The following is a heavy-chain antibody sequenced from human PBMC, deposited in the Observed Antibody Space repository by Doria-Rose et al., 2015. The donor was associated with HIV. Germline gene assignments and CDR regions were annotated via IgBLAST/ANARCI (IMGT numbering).Heavy chain of an antibody. V-gene: IGHV2-26*01. Sequence: QVTLKESGPVLVKPAETLTLTCTVSGVSLSSPGMGVSWIRQPPGKALEWLANIFSDDERSYKTSLKSRLTISRGTSKGQVVLTMTDIDPVDTATYYCARIKSSRWYHKYYFDFWGQGTLVIASA. CDR1: GVSLSSPGMG. CDR2: IFSDDER. CDR3: ARIKSSRWYHKYYFDF. D-gene: IGHD6-13*01. J-gene: IGHJ4*02.